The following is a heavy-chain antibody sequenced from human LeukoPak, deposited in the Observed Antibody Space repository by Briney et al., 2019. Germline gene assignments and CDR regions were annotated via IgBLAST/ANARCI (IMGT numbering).Heavy chain of an antibody. CDR1: GGSISSGGYY. CDR3: ARGTIFGVVMDV. Sequence: SETLSLTCTVSGGSISSGGYYWSWIRQHPGKGLEWIGYIYYSGSTYYNPSLKSRVTISVDTSKNQFSLKLSSVTAADTAVYYCARGTIFGVVMDVWGQGTTVTVSS. CDR2: IYYSGST. V-gene: IGHV4-31*03. J-gene: IGHJ6*02. D-gene: IGHD3-3*01.